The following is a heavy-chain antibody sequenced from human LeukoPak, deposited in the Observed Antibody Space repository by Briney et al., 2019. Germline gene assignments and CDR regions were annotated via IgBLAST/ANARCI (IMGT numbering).Heavy chain of an antibody. Sequence: PSETLSLTGTVSGGSISSSSYYWGWIRQPPGKGLEWIGEINHSGSTNYNPSLKSRVTISVDTSKNQFSLKLSSVTAADTAVYYCARERYSSSWYRTGWFDPWGQGTLVTVSS. CDR2: INHSGST. CDR3: ARERYSSSWYRTGWFDP. J-gene: IGHJ5*02. V-gene: IGHV4-39*07. CDR1: GGSISSSSYY. D-gene: IGHD6-13*01.